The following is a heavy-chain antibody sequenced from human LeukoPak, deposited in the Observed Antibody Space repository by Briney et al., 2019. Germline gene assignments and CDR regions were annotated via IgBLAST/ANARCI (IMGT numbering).Heavy chain of an antibody. CDR2: VSDSGGVI. J-gene: IGHJ4*02. D-gene: IGHD1-26*01. CDR3: AGGPQYTGSFPY. CDR1: GFNVNSFE. V-gene: IGHV3-48*03. Sequence: GGSLRLSCAASGFNVNSFEMTWVRQAPGLGLEFLSYVSDSGGVIKYADSVKGRFIISRDSAENALYLQMNNLGADDTAVYFCAGGPQYTGSFPYWGQGTLVAVSS.